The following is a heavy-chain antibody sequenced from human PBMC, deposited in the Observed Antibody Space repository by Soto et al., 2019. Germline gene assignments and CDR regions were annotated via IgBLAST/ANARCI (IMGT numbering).Heavy chain of an antibody. CDR2: ISSYNGNGNT. V-gene: IGHV1-18*01. CDR1: GYMFTTYG. D-gene: IGHD2-15*01. J-gene: IGHJ4*02. CDR3: ARGPPTYCSGATCYSHYFDY. Sequence: QVQLVQSGAEVKKPGASVKVSYKASGYMFTTYGISWVRQAPGQGLEWMGWISSYNGNGNTNYAQKLQGRVTMTTDTSTSTTYMELRSLRSDDTAVYYCARGPPTYCSGATCYSHYFDYWGQGTLVTVSS.